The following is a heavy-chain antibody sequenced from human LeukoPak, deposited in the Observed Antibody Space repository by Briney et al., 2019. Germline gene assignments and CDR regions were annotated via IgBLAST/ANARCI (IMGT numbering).Heavy chain of an antibody. CDR3: ARLYSYGYGVFDY. J-gene: IGHJ4*02. CDR2: INPNSGGT. CDR1: GYTFTGYY. D-gene: IGHD5-18*01. V-gene: IGHV1-2*02. Sequence: GASVKVSCKASGYTFTGYYMHWVRQAPGQGLEWMGWINPNSGGTNYAQKLQGRVTMTTDTSTSTAYMELRSLRCDDRAVYYCARLYSYGYGVFDYWGQGTVVSVSS.